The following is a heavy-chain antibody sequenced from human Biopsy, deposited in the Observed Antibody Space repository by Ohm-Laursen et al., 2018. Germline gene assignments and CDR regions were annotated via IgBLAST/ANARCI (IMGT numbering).Heavy chain of an antibody. Sequence: SLRLSCAASGFTFSSYGMHWVRQAPGKGLAWVAAIWYAGSNKNYADSVKGRFTIARDNSKNTLYLQMNSLRGEDTAVYYCAKCMTGGSNYYFHHCGQGTLVTVSS. CDR2: IWYAGSNK. J-gene: IGHJ4*02. D-gene: IGHD2-8*01. V-gene: IGHV3-33*06. CDR3: AKCMTGGSNYYFHH. CDR1: GFTFSSYG.